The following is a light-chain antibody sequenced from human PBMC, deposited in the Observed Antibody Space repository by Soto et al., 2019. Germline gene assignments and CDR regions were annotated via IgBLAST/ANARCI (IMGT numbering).Light chain of an antibody. Sequence: SYELTQPPSVSVAPGKTARITCGGNNIGSKSVHWYQQKPGQAPVLVIYYDSDRPSGNPERFSGSNSGNTATLTISRVEAGDEADYYCQVWDSSSDHTHAVFGGGTQLTVL. CDR1: NIGSKS. CDR3: QVWDSSSDHTHAV. V-gene: IGLV3-21*04. CDR2: YDS. J-gene: IGLJ7*01.